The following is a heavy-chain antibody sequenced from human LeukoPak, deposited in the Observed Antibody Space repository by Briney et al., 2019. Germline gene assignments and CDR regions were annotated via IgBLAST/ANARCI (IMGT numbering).Heavy chain of an antibody. V-gene: IGHV3-7*01. Sequence: GGSLRLSCAASGFTFSSYWMSWVRQTPGKGLEWVANIKQDGSEKYYVDSVKGRFTISRDNAKNSLYLQMNSLRAEDTAVYYCARDWSVMITFGYDYWGQGTLVTVSS. CDR2: IKQDGSEK. J-gene: IGHJ4*02. CDR3: ARDWSVMITFGYDY. CDR1: GFTFSSYW. D-gene: IGHD3-16*01.